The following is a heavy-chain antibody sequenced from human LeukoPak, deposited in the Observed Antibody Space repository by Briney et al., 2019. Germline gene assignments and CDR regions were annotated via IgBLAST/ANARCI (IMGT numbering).Heavy chain of an antibody. CDR3: ARGDDIVVVPAPRGNWFDP. J-gene: IGHJ5*02. V-gene: IGHV4-34*01. Sequence: SETLSLTCAVYGGSFSGYYWSWIRQPPRKGLEWIGEINHSGSTNYNPSLKSRVTISVDTSKNQFSLKLSSVTAADTAVYYCARGDDIVVVPAPRGNWFDPWGQGTLVTVSS. CDR1: GGSFSGYY. D-gene: IGHD2-2*01. CDR2: INHSGST.